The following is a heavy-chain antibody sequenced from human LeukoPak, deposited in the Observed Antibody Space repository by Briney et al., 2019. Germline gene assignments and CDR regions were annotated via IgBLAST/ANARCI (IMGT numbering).Heavy chain of an antibody. Sequence: GGSLRLSCAASGFTFSSYWMSWVRQAPGKGLEWVANIKQDGSEKYYVDSVKGRFTISRDNAKKSLYLQMNRLRAEDTAVYYCASQSFGELAYWGQGTLVTVSS. D-gene: IGHD3-10*01. CDR2: IKQDGSEK. CDR1: GFTFSSYW. J-gene: IGHJ4*02. CDR3: ASQSFGELAY. V-gene: IGHV3-7*01.